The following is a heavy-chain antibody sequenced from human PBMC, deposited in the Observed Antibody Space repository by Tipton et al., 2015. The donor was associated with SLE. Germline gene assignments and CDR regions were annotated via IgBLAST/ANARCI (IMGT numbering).Heavy chain of an antibody. V-gene: IGHV4-59*01. J-gene: IGHJ5*01. CDR2: MYHSGSS. Sequence: TLSLTCTVSGGSLSSYYWSWIRQSPGKGLEWIDHMYHSGSSNYNPSLASRVTISIDKSKNQLSLTLNSVTTADTAMYYCARGTPFMEWERNWFDPWGQGTLVTVSS. CDR1: GGSLSSYY. D-gene: IGHD3-3*02. CDR3: ARGTPFMEWERNWFDP.